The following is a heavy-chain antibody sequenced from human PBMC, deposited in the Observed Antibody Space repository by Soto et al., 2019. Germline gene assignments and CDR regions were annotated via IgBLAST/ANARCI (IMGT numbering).Heavy chain of an antibody. CDR2: ICNSGTT. J-gene: IGHJ6*03. CDR3: AGVGSIVVATRRLMDV. V-gene: IGHV4-59*03. CDR1: GGSIRSYC. D-gene: IGHD3-22*01. Sequence: QVQLQESGPTLVKPSETLSLTGTVSGGSIRSYCWTWIRQPPGEGLEWIGCICNSGTTNYNPSLKSRVGISIDRQKSQFSLQLSSVTVADTAFYDCAGVGSIVVATRRLMDVWGKGTTVTVSS.